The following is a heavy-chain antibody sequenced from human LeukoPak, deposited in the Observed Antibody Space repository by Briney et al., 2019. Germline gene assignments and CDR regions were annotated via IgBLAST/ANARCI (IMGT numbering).Heavy chain of an antibody. CDR1: GGAITNYY. V-gene: IGHV4-59*01. J-gene: IGHJ3*02. CDR2: IYYTGST. Sequence: SETLSLTCGVSGGAITNYYWNWIRQAPGKGLEWLGYIYYTGSTTYNPSVKSRITISLDTSKKQISLKLRSVTAADTAVYYCARGDSSGWPYAFDIWGQGTMVTVSS. D-gene: IGHD3-22*01. CDR3: ARGDSSGWPYAFDI.